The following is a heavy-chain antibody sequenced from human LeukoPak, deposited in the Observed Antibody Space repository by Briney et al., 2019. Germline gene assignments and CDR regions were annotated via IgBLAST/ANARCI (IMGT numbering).Heavy chain of an antibody. V-gene: IGHV3-21*04. Sequence: GGSLRLSCAASGFTFSSYTMNWVRQAPGKGLEWVSSISSSSSYIYYADSVKGRFTISRDNAKNSLYLQMNSLRAEDTALYHCARVSSGWVYYYYYYMDVWGKGTTVTISS. CDR2: ISSSSSYI. CDR3: ARVSSGWVYYYYYYMDV. D-gene: IGHD6-19*01. J-gene: IGHJ6*03. CDR1: GFTFSSYT.